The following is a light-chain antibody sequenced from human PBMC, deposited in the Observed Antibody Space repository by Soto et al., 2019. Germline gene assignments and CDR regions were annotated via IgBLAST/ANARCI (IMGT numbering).Light chain of an antibody. CDR3: AAWDDSLNGPL. CDR1: SSNIGNNS. J-gene: IGLJ2*01. Sequence: QSVLTQPPSASGTPGQRVTISCSGSSSNIGNNSVNWYLQVPGPAPQLLIYSNNQWPSGLPARFSGSKSGSSASLAISGLRSEDEGDYYCAAWDDSLNGPLFGGGTKLTVL. CDR2: SNN. V-gene: IGLV1-44*01.